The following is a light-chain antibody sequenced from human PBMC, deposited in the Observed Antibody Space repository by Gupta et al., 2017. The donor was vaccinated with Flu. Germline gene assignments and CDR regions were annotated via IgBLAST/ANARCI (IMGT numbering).Light chain of an antibody. CDR3: QQVDRYPWT. CDR1: QDIRTY. V-gene: IGKV1-9*01. J-gene: IGKJ1*01. Sequence: PSFLSAFVGDRVTITCRASQDIRTYLAWYQQKPGKAPKLLIYVASILQSGVPSRFSGSGSGTEFTLTISSLQAEDFATYYCQQVDRYPWTFGQGTKVEI. CDR2: VAS.